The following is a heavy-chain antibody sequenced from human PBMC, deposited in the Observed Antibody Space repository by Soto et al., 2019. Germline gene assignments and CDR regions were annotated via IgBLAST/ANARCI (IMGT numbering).Heavy chain of an antibody. CDR2: ISSSGSTI. CDR3: ASRRGYSYGQNAFDI. CDR1: GFTFSDYY. D-gene: IGHD5-18*01. J-gene: IGHJ3*02. V-gene: IGHV3-11*01. Sequence: GGSLRLSCAASGFTFSDYYMSWIRQAPGKGLEWVSYISSSGSTIYYADSVKGRFTISRDNAKNSLYLQMNSLRAEDTAVYYCASRRGYSYGQNAFDIWGQGTMVTVSS.